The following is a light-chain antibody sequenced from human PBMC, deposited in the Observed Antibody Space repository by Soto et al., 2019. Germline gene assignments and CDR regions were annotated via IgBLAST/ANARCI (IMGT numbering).Light chain of an antibody. CDR2: VAP. CDR3: QQYNSYWT. V-gene: IGKV1-39*01. CDR1: QNIETY. J-gene: IGKJ1*01. Sequence: DIQMTQSPSSLSASVGDSVTITCRASQNIETYLNWYQVKPGKAPKLLLSVAPGFQGEVPSYFSGSGSGTDFTLTISGLQPDDFATYYCQQYNSYWTFGQGTKVEIK.